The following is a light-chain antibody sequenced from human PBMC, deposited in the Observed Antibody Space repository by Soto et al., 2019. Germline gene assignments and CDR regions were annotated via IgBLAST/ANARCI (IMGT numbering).Light chain of an antibody. CDR2: DVS. CDR3: CSHSYGSTRYV. CDR1: SSDVDTYNY. V-gene: IGLV2-14*03. Sequence: QSVLTQPASVSGSPGQSITISCSGISSDVDTYNYVSWYQLHPGKAPKVVIYDVSSRPSGVSNRFSGSRSGNTASLTISGLQAEDESHYYCCSHSYGSTRYVFGTGSKVTVL. J-gene: IGLJ1*01.